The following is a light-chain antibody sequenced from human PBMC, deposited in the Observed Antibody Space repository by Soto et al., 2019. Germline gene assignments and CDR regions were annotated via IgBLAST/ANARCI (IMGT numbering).Light chain of an antibody. CDR1: QSVSSY. CDR3: QQRSNWPAIT. Sequence: PGERATLSCRASQSVSSYLAWYQQKPGQAPRLLIYDASNRATGIPARFSGSGSGTDFTLTISSLEPEDFAVYYCQQRSNWPAITFGQGTRLEIK. CDR2: DAS. J-gene: IGKJ5*01. V-gene: IGKV3-11*01.